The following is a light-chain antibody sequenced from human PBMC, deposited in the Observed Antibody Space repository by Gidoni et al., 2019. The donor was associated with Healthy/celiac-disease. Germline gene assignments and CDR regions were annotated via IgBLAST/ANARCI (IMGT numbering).Light chain of an antibody. CDR3: QQYDNLLT. CDR2: DAS. Sequence: IQMTPSPSSLSASVGDRVTITCQASQDISNYLNWYQQKPGKAPKLLIYDASNLETGVPSRCSGSGSGTDFTFTISSLQPEDIATYYCQQYDNLLTFGGGTKVEIK. J-gene: IGKJ4*01. V-gene: IGKV1-33*01. CDR1: QDISNY.